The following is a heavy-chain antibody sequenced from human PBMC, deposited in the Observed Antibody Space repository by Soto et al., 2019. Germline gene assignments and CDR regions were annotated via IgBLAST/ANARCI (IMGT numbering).Heavy chain of an antibody. V-gene: IGHV3-30-3*01. Sequence: PGGSLRLSCAASGFTFSSYAMHWVRQAPGKGLEWVAVISYDGSNKYYADSVKGRFTISRDNSKNTLYLQMNSLRAEDTAVYYCASLPWVDGYGDYRIDYWGQGTLVTVSS. CDR3: ASLPWVDGYGDYRIDY. D-gene: IGHD4-17*01. CDR2: ISYDGSNK. J-gene: IGHJ4*02. CDR1: GFTFSSYA.